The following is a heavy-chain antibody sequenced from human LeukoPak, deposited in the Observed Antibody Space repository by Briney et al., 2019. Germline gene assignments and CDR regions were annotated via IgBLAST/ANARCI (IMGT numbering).Heavy chain of an antibody. CDR1: GFTFSSYA. CDR3: AKDRSSSWPTGRYYYGMDV. V-gene: IGHV3-23*01. Sequence: GGSLRLSCAASGFTFSSYAVSWVRQAPGKGLEWVSAISGSGGSTYYADSVKGRFTISRDNSKNTLYLQMNSLRAEDTAVYYCAKDRSSSWPTGRYYYGMDVWGQGTTVTVSS. CDR2: ISGSGGST. J-gene: IGHJ6*02. D-gene: IGHD6-13*01.